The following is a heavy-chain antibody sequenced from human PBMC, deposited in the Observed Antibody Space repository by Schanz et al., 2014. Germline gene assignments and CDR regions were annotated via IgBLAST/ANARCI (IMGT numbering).Heavy chain of an antibody. V-gene: IGHV3-23*04. CDR2: ISGSGGST. D-gene: IGHD3-22*01. Sequence: EVQLAESGGGLVQPGGSLRLSCASSGFIVRSNYMTWVRQAPGKGLEWVSAISGSGGSTYYADSVRGRFTMSRDNSKNTVHLQMSSLRVEDTAVYYCARVDSSGYFFDNWGQGTRVTVSS. J-gene: IGHJ4*02. CDR1: GFIVRSNY. CDR3: ARVDSSGYFFDN.